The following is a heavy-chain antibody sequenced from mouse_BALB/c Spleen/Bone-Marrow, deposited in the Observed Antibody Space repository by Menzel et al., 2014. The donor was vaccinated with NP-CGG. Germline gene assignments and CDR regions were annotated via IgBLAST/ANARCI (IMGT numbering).Heavy chain of an antibody. Sequence: DVMLVESGGGLVQPGGSRKLSCAASGFTFSDYGMAWVRQAPGKGPEWVAFISNLAYSIYYADTVTGRFTISRENAKNTLYLEMSSLRSEDTAMYYCARFITTVVVDAMDYWGQRTSATVSS. CDR3: ARFITTVVVDAMDY. D-gene: IGHD1-1*01. J-gene: IGHJ4*01. CDR2: ISNLAYSI. CDR1: GFTFSDYG. V-gene: IGHV5-15*02.